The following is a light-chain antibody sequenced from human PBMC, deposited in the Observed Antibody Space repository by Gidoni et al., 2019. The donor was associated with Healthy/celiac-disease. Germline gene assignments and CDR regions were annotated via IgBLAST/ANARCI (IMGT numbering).Light chain of an antibody. V-gene: IGKV6-21*01. CDR2: YAS. J-gene: IGKJ1*01. CDR1: QSIGSS. CDR3: HQSSSLPLT. Sequence: ELVLTHSPDFQSVTPKEKVTITCRASQSIGSSVHWYQQKPDQSPKLLIKYASQSFAGVTSRLSGSGSGTDFTLTINSQEAEDAATYYCHQSSSLPLTFGQGTKVEIK.